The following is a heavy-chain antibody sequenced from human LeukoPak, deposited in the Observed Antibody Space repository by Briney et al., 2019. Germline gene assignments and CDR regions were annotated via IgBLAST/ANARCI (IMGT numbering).Heavy chain of an antibody. D-gene: IGHD3-22*01. V-gene: IGHV1-24*01. CDR1: GYTLTELS. CDR3: ATPSDDDYYYDSSGYYY. CDR2: FDPEDGET. J-gene: IGHJ4*02. Sequence: ALVKVSCKVSGYTLTELSMHWVRQAPGKGLEWMGGFDPEDGETIYAQKFQGRVTMTEDTSTDTAYMELSSLRSEDTAVYYCATPSDDDYYYDSSGYYYWGQGTLVTVSS.